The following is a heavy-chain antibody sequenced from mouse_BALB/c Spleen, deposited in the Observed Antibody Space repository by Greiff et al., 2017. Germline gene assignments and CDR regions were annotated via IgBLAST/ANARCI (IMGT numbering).Heavy chain of an antibody. CDR1: GYTFSGYW. V-gene: IGHV1-9*01. CDR2: ILPGSGST. CDR3: ARGGCGNYEDYAMDY. Sequence: VQLQQSGAELMKPGASVKISCKATGYTFSGYWIEWVKQRPGHGLEWIGEILPGSGSTNYNEKFKGKATFTADTSSNTAYMQLSSLTSEDSAVHYCARGGCGNYEDYAMDYWGQGTSVTVSS. J-gene: IGHJ4*01. D-gene: IGHD2-1*01.